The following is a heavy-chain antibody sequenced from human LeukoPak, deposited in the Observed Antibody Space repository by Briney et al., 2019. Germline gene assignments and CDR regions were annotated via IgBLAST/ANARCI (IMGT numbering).Heavy chain of an antibody. CDR2: ISWNSGSI. J-gene: IGHJ4*02. Sequence: GGSLRLSCAASGFTFDDYAMHWVRQAPGKGLEWVSGISWNSGSIGYADSVKGRFTISRDNAKNSLYLQMNSLRAEDTALYYCAKDDYDVLTGSGGFDYWGQGTLVTVSS. CDR1: GFTFDDYA. V-gene: IGHV3-9*01. D-gene: IGHD3-9*01. CDR3: AKDDYDVLTGSGGFDY.